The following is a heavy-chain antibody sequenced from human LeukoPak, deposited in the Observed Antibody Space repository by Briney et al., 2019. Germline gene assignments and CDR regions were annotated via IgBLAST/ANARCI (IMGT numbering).Heavy chain of an antibody. CDR1: GYTFTSYY. D-gene: IGHD6-19*01. V-gene: IGHV1-46*01. J-gene: IGHJ4*02. Sequence: ASVKVSCKASGYTFTSYYMHWVRQAPGQGLEWMGIINPSGGSTSYAQKFQGRVTMTRDTSTSTVCMELSSLRSEDTAVYYCARDPVPADSGWYLHFDYWGQGTLVTVSS. CDR3: ARDPVPADSGWYLHFDY. CDR2: INPSGGST.